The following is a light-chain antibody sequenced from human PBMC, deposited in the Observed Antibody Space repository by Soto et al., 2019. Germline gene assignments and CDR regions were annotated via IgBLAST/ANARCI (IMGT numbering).Light chain of an antibody. Sequence: EIVMKQSPAPLSVSPAERATLSCRASQSVSSNLAWYQQKPGQAPRLLIYGASTRATGIPATFSGSGSGTAFTVTIGSLQSEDFAVCYCQQYKNWPPYTFGQGTKLEIK. CDR1: QSVSSN. CDR3: QQYKNWPPYT. CDR2: GAS. J-gene: IGKJ2*01. V-gene: IGKV3-15*01.